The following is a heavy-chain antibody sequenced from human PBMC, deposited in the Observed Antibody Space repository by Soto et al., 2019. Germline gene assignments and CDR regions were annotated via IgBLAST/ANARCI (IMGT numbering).Heavy chain of an antibody. CDR2: IWYDGSNK. D-gene: IGHD1-7*01. J-gene: IGHJ4*02. Sequence: GGSLRLSCAASGFTFSSYGMHWVRQAPGKGLEWVAVIWYDGSNKYYADSVKGRFTISRDNSKNTLYLQMNSLRAEDTAVYYCARDYAELELPSRGFYYWGQGTLVTVSS. CDR3: ARDYAELELPSRGFYY. V-gene: IGHV3-33*01. CDR1: GFTFSSYG.